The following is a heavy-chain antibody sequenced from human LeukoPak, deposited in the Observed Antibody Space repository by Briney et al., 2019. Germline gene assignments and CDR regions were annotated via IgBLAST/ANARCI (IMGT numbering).Heavy chain of an antibody. CDR2: IGSSRRYI. J-gene: IGHJ3*02. Sequence: PAGSLRLSCEVSGITFSRHSMNWVRQAPGKGLEWVASIGSSRRYIYHADSVRGRFTISGDNAEKSLYLEMNSLRVEDTAVYYCTRGLEYSSTDAFDIWGQGIMVTVSS. D-gene: IGHD6-6*01. V-gene: IGHV3-21*01. CDR3: TRGLEYSSTDAFDI. CDR1: GITFSRHS.